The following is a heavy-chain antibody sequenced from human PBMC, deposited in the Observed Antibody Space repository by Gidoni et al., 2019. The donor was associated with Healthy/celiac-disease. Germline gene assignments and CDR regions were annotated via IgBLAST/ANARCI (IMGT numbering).Heavy chain of an antibody. J-gene: IGHJ3*02. V-gene: IGHV4-30-2*01. D-gene: IGHD3-22*01. CDR2: ISHSGST. CDR1: GGSISSRGYS. Sequence: QPQLKESGAALAKPSQTLSLTCAVSGGSISSRGYSWSWIRQPPGKGLEWIGYISHSGSTYYNPSLKSRVTISVDRSKNQFSLKLSSVTAADTAVYYCARASSGYYLGAFDIWGQGTMVTVSS. CDR3: ARASSGYYLGAFDI.